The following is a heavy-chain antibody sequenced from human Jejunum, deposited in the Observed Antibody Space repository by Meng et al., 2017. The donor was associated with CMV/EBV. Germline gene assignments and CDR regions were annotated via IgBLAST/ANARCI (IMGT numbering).Heavy chain of an antibody. Sequence: YGGSFVGYSWSYLRQAPGTGLRWIGEITHSELAKTRPSLASRISVSVDRSKSQFSLKLNSVTAADAAVYCCAMSLSGVTLTAFDVWGQGTGVTVSS. J-gene: IGHJ3*01. CDR2: ITHSELA. D-gene: IGHD2-8*01. V-gene: IGHV4-34*01. CDR1: GGSFVGYS. CDR3: AMSLSGVTLTAFDV.